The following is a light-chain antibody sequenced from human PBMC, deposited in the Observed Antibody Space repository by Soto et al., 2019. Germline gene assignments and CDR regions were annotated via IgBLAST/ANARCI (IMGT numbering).Light chain of an antibody. Sequence: QSALTQPRSVSGSPGQSVTISCTGTSSDVGGYNYVSWYQQHPGKAPKLMIYDVSKRPSGVPDRFSGSKSGNTASLTISGLQAEDEAGYYCCSYAGSPYVFGTGTKVTVL. CDR3: CSYAGSPYV. CDR1: SSDVGGYNY. CDR2: DVS. J-gene: IGLJ1*01. V-gene: IGLV2-11*01.